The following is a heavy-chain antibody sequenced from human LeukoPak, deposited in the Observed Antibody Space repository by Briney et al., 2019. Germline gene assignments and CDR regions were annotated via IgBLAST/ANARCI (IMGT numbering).Heavy chain of an antibody. CDR1: GYSFTGYY. V-gene: IGHV1-2*02. D-gene: IGHD1-26*01. J-gene: IGHJ4*02. Sequence: GASVKVSCKTSGYSFTGYYMHWVRQAPGHGLEWMGWINPNSGDTNSARKFQGRVTMTRDTSISTAYVELSRLRSDDTAVYHCARVLSGTYFTGLSHWGQGTLVTVSS. CDR3: ARVLSGTYFTGLSH. CDR2: INPNSGDT.